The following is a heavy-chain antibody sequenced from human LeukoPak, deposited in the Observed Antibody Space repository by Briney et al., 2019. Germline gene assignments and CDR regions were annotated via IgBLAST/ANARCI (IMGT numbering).Heavy chain of an antibody. Sequence: SENLSLTCTVSGDSLSNYYWGWIRQPPGKGLEWIGSIYYSGITYYNPSLKSRVTISVDTSKNQFSLKLSSVTAADTAVYYCASDQNFWGQGTLVTVSS. CDR3: ASDQNF. CDR1: GDSLSNYY. CDR2: IYYSGIT. V-gene: IGHV4-39*07. J-gene: IGHJ4*02.